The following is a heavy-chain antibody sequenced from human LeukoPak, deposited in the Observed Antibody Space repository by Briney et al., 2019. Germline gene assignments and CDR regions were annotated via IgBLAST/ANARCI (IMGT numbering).Heavy chain of an antibody. D-gene: IGHD4-11*01. CDR1: GYTFTDYH. Sequence: ASVKVSCKASGYTFTDYHMHWVRQAPGQGIEWMGIINTSGGHTNYAQKFQGRVSMTWDTSTGTLYMDLSSLRFEDTAVYYCARGLERLDSNNYLSFAFDIWGQGTMVTVS. CDR3: ARGLERLDSNNYLSFAFDI. V-gene: IGHV1-46*01. CDR2: INTSGGHT. J-gene: IGHJ3*02.